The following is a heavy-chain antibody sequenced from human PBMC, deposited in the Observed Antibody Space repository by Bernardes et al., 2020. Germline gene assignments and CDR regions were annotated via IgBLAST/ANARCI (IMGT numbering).Heavy chain of an antibody. CDR3: ARGIAAAGTSVYYFDY. J-gene: IGHJ4*02. CDR2: INHSGST. Sequence: SETLSLTCAVYGGSFSGYYWSWIRQPPGKGLEWIGEINHSGSTNYNPSLKSRVTISVDTSKNQFSLKLSSVTAADTAVYYCARGIAAAGTSVYYFDYWGQGTLVTVSS. V-gene: IGHV4-34*01. CDR1: GGSFSGYY. D-gene: IGHD6-13*01.